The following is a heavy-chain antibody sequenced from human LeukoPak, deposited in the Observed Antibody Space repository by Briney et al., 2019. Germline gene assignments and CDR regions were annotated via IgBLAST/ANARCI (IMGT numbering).Heavy chain of an antibody. CDR3: ARQTYTSSWFDL. V-gene: IGHV5-51*01. Sequence: GESLKISCKGSGYSFTSYWIGWVRRMPGKGLEWMGIIYPGDSDIRCSPSFQGRVTISADKSISTAYLQWSSLKASDTAMYYCARQTYTSSWFDLWGQGSLVTVSS. D-gene: IGHD6-13*01. CDR1: GYSFTSYW. J-gene: IGHJ5*02. CDR2: IYPGDSDI.